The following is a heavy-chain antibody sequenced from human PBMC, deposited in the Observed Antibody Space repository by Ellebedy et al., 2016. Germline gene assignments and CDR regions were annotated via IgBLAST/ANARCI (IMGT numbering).Heavy chain of an antibody. CDR2: INSDGSST. V-gene: IGHV3-74*01. D-gene: IGHD3-22*01. CDR3: ARTYYYDSSGYSGNWFDP. J-gene: IGHJ5*02. CDR1: GFTFSSYW. Sequence: GESLKISCAVSGFTFSSYWMHWVRQAPGKGLVWVSRINSDGSSTSYADSVKGRFTISRDNAKNTLYLQMNSLRAEDTAVYYCARTYYYDSSGYSGNWFDPWGQGTLVTVSS.